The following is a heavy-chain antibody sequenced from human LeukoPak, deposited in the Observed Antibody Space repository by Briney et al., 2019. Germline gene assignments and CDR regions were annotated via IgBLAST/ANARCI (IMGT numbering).Heavy chain of an antibody. Sequence: GGSLRLSCAASGFTFSSYSMNRVRQAPGKGLEWVSSISSSSSYIYYADSVKGRFTISRDNAKNSLYLQMNSLRAEDTAVYYCARAGQDFWSGYFVGYWGQGTLVTVSS. CDR2: ISSSSSYI. CDR1: GFTFSSYS. D-gene: IGHD3-3*01. CDR3: ARAGQDFWSGYFVGY. V-gene: IGHV3-21*01. J-gene: IGHJ4*02.